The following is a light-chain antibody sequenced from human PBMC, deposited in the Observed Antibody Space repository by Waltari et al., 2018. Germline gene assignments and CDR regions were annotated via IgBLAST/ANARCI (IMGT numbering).Light chain of an antibody. CDR1: QGLSSRY. V-gene: IGKV3-20*01. CDR2: GAS. CDR3: QQYGSSPQT. J-gene: IGKJ1*01. Sequence: ETVLTQSPGTLSLSPGERASLSCRASQGLSSRYLAWYQQTPGQAPRRLIYGASSRAPGIPDRFSGSGSGTDFTLTIIRLEPEDFAVYYCQQYGSSPQTFGQGTKVEIK.